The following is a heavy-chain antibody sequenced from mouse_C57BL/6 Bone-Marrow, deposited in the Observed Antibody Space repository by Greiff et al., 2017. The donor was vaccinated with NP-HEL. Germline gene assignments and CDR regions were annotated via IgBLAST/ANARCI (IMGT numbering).Heavy chain of an antibody. J-gene: IGHJ2*01. V-gene: IGHV1-9*01. D-gene: IGHD1-1*01. CDR2: ILPGSGST. CDR1: GYTFTGYW. CDR3: AIYPVITTVVAPYYFDY. Sequence: LQESGAELMKPGASVKLSCKATGYTFTGYWIEWVKQRPGHGLEWIGEILPGSGSTNYNEKFKGKATFTADTSSNTAYMQLSSLTTEDSAIYYCAIYPVITTVVAPYYFDYWGQGTTLTVSS.